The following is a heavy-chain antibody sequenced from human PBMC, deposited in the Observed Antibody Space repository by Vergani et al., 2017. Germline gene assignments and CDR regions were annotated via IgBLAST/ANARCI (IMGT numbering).Heavy chain of an antibody. V-gene: IGHV3-15*04. CDR1: GFNFTNAW. J-gene: IGHJ4*02. CDR3: ATGWSDFPDY. CDR2: IESKAEGGTT. D-gene: IGHD1-26*01. Sequence: EVQLVESGGGLVKPGGSLRLSCAASGFNFTNAWMSWVRQAPGKGLEWVGRIESKAEGGTTDYATPMKGRLTISRDDTKDTLFLQMNSLKTEDTAIYYCATGWSDFPDYWGQGTLVTVSS.